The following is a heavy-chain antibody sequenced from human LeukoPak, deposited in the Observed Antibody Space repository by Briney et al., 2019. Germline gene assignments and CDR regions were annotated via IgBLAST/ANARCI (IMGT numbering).Heavy chain of an antibody. CDR2: INPNSGGT. Sequence: ASVKVSCKASGYTFTGYYMHWVRQAPGQGLEWMGWINPNSGGTKYAQKFQGRVTMTRETSISTAYMELSRLRSDDTAVYYCARSDSSGWYLWFDTWGQGTLVTVSS. CDR3: ARSDSSGWYLWFDT. CDR1: GYTFTGYY. V-gene: IGHV1-2*02. D-gene: IGHD6-19*01. J-gene: IGHJ5*02.